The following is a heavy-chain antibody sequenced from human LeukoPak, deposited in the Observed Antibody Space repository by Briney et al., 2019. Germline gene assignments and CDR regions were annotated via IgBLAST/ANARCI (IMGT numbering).Heavy chain of an antibody. J-gene: IGHJ4*02. V-gene: IGHV3-53*01. CDR1: GFTVSSNY. Sequence: PGGSLRLSCAASGFTVSSNYMSWVRQAPGKGLEWVSVIYSGGSTYYADSVKGRFTISRDNSKNTLYLQMNSLRAEDTAVYYCAKGSSYDYVWGSYRLPFDYWGQGTLVTVSS. D-gene: IGHD3-16*02. CDR2: IYSGGST. CDR3: AKGSSYDYVWGSYRLPFDY.